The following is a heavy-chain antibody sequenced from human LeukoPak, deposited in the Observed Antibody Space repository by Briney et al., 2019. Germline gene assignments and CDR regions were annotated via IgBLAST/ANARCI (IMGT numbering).Heavy chain of an antibody. Sequence: GGSLRLSCAASGFTFSSYSMNWVRQAPGKGLEWVSSISSSSSYIYYADSVKGRFTISRDNAKNSLYLQMNSLRAEDTAVYYCARDPYYDFWSGYYFGYYYYYMDVWGKGTTVTVSS. CDR1: GFTFSSYS. V-gene: IGHV3-21*01. J-gene: IGHJ6*03. D-gene: IGHD3-3*01. CDR3: ARDPYYDFWSGYYFGYYYYYMDV. CDR2: ISSSSSYI.